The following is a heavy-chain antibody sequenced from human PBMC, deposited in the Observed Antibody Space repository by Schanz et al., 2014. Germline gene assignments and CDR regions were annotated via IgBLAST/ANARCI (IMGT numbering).Heavy chain of an antibody. Sequence: VQLVESGGGVVQPGGSLRLSCAVSGFTVSSNYMSWVRQAPGKGLEWVSTVYMSAASTRYADSVKGRFIISRDNSKNTLSLQMNSLRAEDTAVYYCAKGFGGYDLGLDYWGQGTLVTVSS. J-gene: IGHJ4*02. CDR2: VYMSAAST. V-gene: IGHV3-66*02. CDR1: GFTVSSNY. D-gene: IGHD5-12*01. CDR3: AKGFGGYDLGLDY.